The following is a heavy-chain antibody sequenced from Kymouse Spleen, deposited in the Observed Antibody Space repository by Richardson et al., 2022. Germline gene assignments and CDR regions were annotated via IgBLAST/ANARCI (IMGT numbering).Heavy chain of an antibody. V-gene: IGHV3-30*18. CDR2: ISYDGSNK. CDR1: GFTFSSYG. CDR3: AKDRNWNFYYYYYGMDV. J-gene: IGHJ6*02. Sequence: QVQLVESGGGVVQPGRSLRLSCAASGFTFSSYGMHWVRQAPGKGLEWVAVISYDGSNKYYADSVKGRFTISRDNSKNTLYLQMNSLRAEDTAVYYCAKDRNWNFYYYYYGMDVWGQGTTVTVSS. D-gene: IGHD1-7*01.